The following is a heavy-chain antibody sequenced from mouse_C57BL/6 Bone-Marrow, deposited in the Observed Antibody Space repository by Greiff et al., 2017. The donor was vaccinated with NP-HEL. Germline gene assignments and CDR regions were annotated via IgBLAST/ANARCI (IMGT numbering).Heavy chain of an antibody. V-gene: IGHV5-2*01. Sequence: EVKVVESGGGLVQPGESLKLSCESNEYEFPSHDMSWVRKTPEKRLELVAAINSDGGSTYYPDTMERRFIISRDNTKKTLYLQMSSLRSEDTALYYCARHIYYGYDYAMDYWGQGTSVTVSS. CDR2: INSDGGST. D-gene: IGHD2-2*01. CDR3: ARHIYYGYDYAMDY. CDR1: EYEFPSHD. J-gene: IGHJ4*01.